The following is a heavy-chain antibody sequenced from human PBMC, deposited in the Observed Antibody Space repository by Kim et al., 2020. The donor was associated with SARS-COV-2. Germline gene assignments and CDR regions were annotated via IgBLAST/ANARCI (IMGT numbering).Heavy chain of an antibody. D-gene: IGHD3-16*02. Sequence: SETLSLTCTVSGGSISGYHCSWIRQSPGRGLEWIGYIYYSGNTNYRPSLKSRVTISIDTSKNQFSLKLRSVTAADTAVYYCARGTYDYVWGSYRFVYWGQGTLVTVSS. CDR1: GGSISGYH. CDR3: ARGTYDYVWGSYRFVY. CDR2: IYYSGNT. V-gene: IGHV4-59*01. J-gene: IGHJ4*02.